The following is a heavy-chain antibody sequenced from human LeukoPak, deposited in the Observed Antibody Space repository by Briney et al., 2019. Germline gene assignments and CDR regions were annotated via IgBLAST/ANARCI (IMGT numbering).Heavy chain of an antibody. CDR2: ISSGSITI. J-gene: IGHJ4*02. Sequence: GGSLRLSCAASGFTFSSYSMNWVRQAPGKGLEWVSYISSGSITIYYADSVKGRFTISRDNAKNSLYLQMNSLRAEDTAVYYCASTVAHYSSSFDYWGQGTLVTVSS. D-gene: IGHD6-6*01. CDR1: GFTFSSYS. V-gene: IGHV3-48*04. CDR3: ASTVAHYSSSFDY.